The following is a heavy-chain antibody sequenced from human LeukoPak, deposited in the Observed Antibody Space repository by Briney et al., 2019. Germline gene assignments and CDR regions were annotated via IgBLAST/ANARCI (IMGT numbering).Heavy chain of an antibody. Sequence: PGGSLRLSCAASGFTFDDYAMHWVRQAPGKGPEWVSLISGDGGSTYYADSVKGRFTISRDNSKNSLYLQMNSLRTEDTALYYCAKDISPFGELGNWFDPWGQGTLVTVSS. CDR3: AKDISPFGELGNWFDP. J-gene: IGHJ5*02. CDR2: ISGDGGST. CDR1: GFTFDDYA. D-gene: IGHD3-10*01. V-gene: IGHV3-43*02.